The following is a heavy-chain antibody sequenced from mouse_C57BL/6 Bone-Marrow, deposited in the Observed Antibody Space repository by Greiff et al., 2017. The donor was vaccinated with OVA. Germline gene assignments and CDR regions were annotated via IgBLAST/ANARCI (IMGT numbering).Heavy chain of an antibody. CDR3: ATPRGGTY. CDR1: EYEFPSHD. J-gene: IGHJ2*01. CDR2: INSAGGST. Sequence: EVMLVESGGGLVQPGESLKLSCESNEYEFPSHDMSWVRKTPEKRLALVAAINSAGGSTTYPDTMERRFIISRDNTKKTLYLHMSSLRSEDTALYYCATPRGGTYWGQGTTLTVSS. V-gene: IGHV5-2*01.